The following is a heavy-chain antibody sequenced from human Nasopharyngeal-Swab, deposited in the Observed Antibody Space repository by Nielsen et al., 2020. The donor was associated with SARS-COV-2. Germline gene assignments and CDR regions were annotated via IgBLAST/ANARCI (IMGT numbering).Heavy chain of an antibody. J-gene: IGHJ5*02. V-gene: IGHV1-69*13. CDR2: IIPVFGTP. Sequence: SVKVSCKSSGGTFRNSGFSWLRQAPGQGLEWMGGIIPVFGTPLYAQKFQGRVTISADESTTTTYMELSSLRSQDTAVYYCAKVRTNYGMGLNGALDPWGQGTLVTVSS. CDR3: AKVRTNYGMGLNGALDP. CDR1: GGTFRNSG. D-gene: IGHD4-17*01.